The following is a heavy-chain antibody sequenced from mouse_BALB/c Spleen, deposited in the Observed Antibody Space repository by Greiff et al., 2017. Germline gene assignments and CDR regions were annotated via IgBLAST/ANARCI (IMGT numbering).Heavy chain of an antibody. Sequence: VQLQQSGAELVRPGSSVKISCKASGYAFSSYWMNWVKQRPGQGLEWIGQLYPGDGDTNYNGKFKGKATLTADKSSSTAYMQLSSLTSEDSAVYFCAREEDYGYGFAYWGQGTLVTVSA. V-gene: IGHV1-80*01. CDR3: AREEDYGYGFAY. J-gene: IGHJ3*01. CDR2: LYPGDGDT. CDR1: GYAFSSYW. D-gene: IGHD1-2*01.